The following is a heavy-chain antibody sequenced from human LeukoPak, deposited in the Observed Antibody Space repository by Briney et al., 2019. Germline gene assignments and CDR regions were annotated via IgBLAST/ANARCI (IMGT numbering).Heavy chain of an antibody. CDR3: ARRTYYDSSTYPFDY. CDR1: GGSISNSTYY. J-gene: IGHJ4*02. Sequence: SETLSLTXSVSGGSISNSTYYWGWIRQPPGKGLEWIGSIYYSGSTYYNPSLESRATISVDTSKNQFSLKLISVTAADTAVYYCARRTYYDSSTYPFDYWGQGTLVTVSS. CDR2: IYYSGST. D-gene: IGHD3-22*01. V-gene: IGHV4-39*01.